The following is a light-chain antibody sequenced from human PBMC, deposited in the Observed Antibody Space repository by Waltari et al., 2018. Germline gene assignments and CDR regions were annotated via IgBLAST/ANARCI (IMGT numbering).Light chain of an antibody. CDR1: SSDVGIFNY. CDR3: SSYTTSHSWV. V-gene: IGLV2-14*03. CDR2: AVS. Sequence: QSALTQPAPVSGSPGQSITIFCTGTSSDVGIFNYVSWYQQHPGKPPKVIIHAVSNRPSGVSNRFSGSKSGNTASLTISGLQAEDEADYYCSSYTTSHSWVFGGGTKLTVL. J-gene: IGLJ3*02.